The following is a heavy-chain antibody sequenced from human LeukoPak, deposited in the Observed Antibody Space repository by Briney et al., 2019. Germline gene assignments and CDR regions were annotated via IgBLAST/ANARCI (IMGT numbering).Heavy chain of an antibody. D-gene: IGHD3-3*01. Sequence: SETLSLTCTVSGGSISSYYWSWIRQPPGKGLEWIGYIYYSGSTNYNPSLKSRVTLSVDTSKNQFSLKLSSVTAADTAVYYCARSVRFLEWFPDAFDIWGQGTMVTVSS. V-gene: IGHV4-59*01. CDR2: IYYSGST. J-gene: IGHJ3*02. CDR3: ARSVRFLEWFPDAFDI. CDR1: GGSISSYY.